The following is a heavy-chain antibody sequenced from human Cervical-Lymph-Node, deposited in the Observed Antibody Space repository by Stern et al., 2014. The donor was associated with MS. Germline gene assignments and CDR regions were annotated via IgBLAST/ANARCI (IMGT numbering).Heavy chain of an antibody. D-gene: IGHD2-21*02. J-gene: IGHJ6*02. CDR2: IIPILDIA. CDR3: ARDPGGHHGGDDYNYYYGMDV. CDR1: GGTFSSYT. V-gene: IGHV1-69*09. Sequence: QMQLVQSGAEVKKPGSSVKVSCKASGGTFSSYTITWVRQAPGQGLEWMGRIIPILDIANYAQRFQGRVTFTADTSTNTAYMQLSSLRSDDTAVYYCARDPGGHHGGDDYNYYYGMDVWGQGTTVTVSS.